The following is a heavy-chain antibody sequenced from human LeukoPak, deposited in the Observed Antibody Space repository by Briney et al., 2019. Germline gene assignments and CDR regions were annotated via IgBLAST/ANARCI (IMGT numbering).Heavy chain of an antibody. V-gene: IGHV3-15*07. J-gene: IGHJ4*02. CDR1: GFTFSNAW. CDR2: IKSKTDGGTT. D-gene: IGHD6-25*01. Sequence: GGSLRLSCAASGFTFSNAWMNWVRQAPGKGLEWVGRIKSKTDGGTTDYAAPVKGRFTISRDDSRNTLYLQMNSLKTEDTAVYYCATSNSNGLSLFDYWGQGTLVTVSS. CDR3: ATSNSNGLSLFDY.